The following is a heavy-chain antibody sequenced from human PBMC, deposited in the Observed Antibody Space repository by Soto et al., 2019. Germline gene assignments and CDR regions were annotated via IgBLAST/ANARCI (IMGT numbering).Heavy chain of an antibody. CDR3: ARAGYCSSTSCYLGASYYYYYMDV. Sequence: GGSLRLSCAASGFTFSSYAMSWVRQAPGKGLEWVSAISGSGGSTYYDDSVKGRFTISRDNSKNTLYLQMNSLRAEDTAVYYCARAGYCSSTSCYLGASYYYYYMDVWGKGTTVTVSS. CDR1: GFTFSSYA. D-gene: IGHD2-2*01. CDR2: ISGSGGST. J-gene: IGHJ6*03. V-gene: IGHV3-23*01.